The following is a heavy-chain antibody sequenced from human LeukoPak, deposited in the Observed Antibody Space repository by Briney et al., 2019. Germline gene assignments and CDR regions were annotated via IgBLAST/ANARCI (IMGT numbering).Heavy chain of an antibody. CDR2: IYYSGST. V-gene: IGHV4-61*01. D-gene: IGHD4-23*01. CDR3: ASDDYGGNGYYFDY. CDR1: GGSVSSGSYY. Sequence: SETPSLTSTVSGGSVSSGSYYWSWIRQPPGKGLEWIGYIYYSGSTNYNPSLKSRVTISVDTSKNQFSLKLSSVTAADTAVYYCASDDYGGNGYYFDYWGQGTLVTVSS. J-gene: IGHJ4*02.